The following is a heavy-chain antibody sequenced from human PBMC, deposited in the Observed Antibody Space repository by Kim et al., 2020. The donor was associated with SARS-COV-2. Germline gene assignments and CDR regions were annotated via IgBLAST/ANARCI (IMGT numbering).Heavy chain of an antibody. D-gene: IGHD3-10*01. Sequence: SVKGRFTISRDNSKNTLYLQMNSLRAEDTAVYYCASIDPMVRGVTGGMDVWGQGTTVTVSS. CDR3: ASIDPMVRGVTGGMDV. J-gene: IGHJ6*02. V-gene: IGHV3-30*03.